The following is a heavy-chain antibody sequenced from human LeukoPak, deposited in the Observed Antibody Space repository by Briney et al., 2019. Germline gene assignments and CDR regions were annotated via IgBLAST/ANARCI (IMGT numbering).Heavy chain of an antibody. Sequence: GRSLRLSCAASGFTFSSYGMPWVRQAPGKGLEWVAVISYDGSNKYYADSVKGRFTISRDNSKNTLYLQMNSLRAEDTAVYYCAKDYDYVWVSYRDASYWGQGTLVTVSS. CDR3: AKDYDYVWVSYRDASY. V-gene: IGHV3-30*18. D-gene: IGHD3-16*02. CDR1: GFTFSSYG. CDR2: ISYDGSNK. J-gene: IGHJ4*02.